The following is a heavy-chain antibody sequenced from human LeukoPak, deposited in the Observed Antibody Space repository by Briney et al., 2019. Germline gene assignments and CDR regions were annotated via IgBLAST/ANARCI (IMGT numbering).Heavy chain of an antibody. J-gene: IGHJ3*02. CDR1: GFTFTGSA. Sequence: GGSLRLSCAASGFTFTGSAMHWVRQASGKGLEWVGRSRSKPHSYATAYAASVKGRFTISRDDSKNTAYLQMNSLNTEDTAVYYCTRHGGRDFYDSTEDAFDIWGQGTMVTVSS. D-gene: IGHD3-22*01. V-gene: IGHV3-73*01. CDR2: SRSKPHSYAT. CDR3: TRHGGRDFYDSTEDAFDI.